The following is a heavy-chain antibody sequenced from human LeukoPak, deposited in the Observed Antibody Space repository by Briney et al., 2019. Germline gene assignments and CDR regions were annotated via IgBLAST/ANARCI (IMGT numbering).Heavy chain of an antibody. D-gene: IGHD4-11*01. CDR2: ISYDGSNK. CDR3: ARPTTLYYFDY. V-gene: IGHV3-30-3*01. Sequence: GGSLRLSCAASGFTFSSYAMHWVRQAPGKGLEWVAVISYDGSNKYYADSVKGRFTISRDNSKNTLYLQMNSLRAEDTAVYYCARPTTLYYFDYWGQGTLVTVSS. J-gene: IGHJ4*02. CDR1: GFTFSSYA.